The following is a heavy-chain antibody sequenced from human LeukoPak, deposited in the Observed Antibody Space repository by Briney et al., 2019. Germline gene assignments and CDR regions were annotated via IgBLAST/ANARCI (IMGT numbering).Heavy chain of an antibody. CDR3: AVMPDTANHNRVGAREDY. CDR1: GVSFSGYY. J-gene: IGHJ4*02. CDR2: INHSGST. V-gene: IGHV4-34*01. D-gene: IGHD1-26*01. Sequence: SETLSLTCAVYGVSFSGYYWSWLRQPPGKGLEWIGEINHSGSTNYNPSLKSRVTIAVDASKNQFSLKLSSVTAADTAVYYCAVMPDTANHNRVGAREDYWGQGTLVTVSS.